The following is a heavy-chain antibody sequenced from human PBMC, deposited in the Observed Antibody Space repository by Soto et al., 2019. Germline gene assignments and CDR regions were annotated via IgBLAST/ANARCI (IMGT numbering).Heavy chain of an antibody. D-gene: IGHD6-13*01. CDR3: ARIGIAAAGTVDY. CDR2: IYYSGST. V-gene: IGHV4-39*01. CDR1: GGSISSSSYY. J-gene: IGHJ4*02. Sequence: SETLSLTCTVSGGSISSSSYYWGWIRQPPGKGLEWIGSIYYSGSTYYNPSPKSRVTISVDTSKNQFSLKLSSVTAADTAVYYCARIGIAAAGTVDYWGQGTLVTVSS.